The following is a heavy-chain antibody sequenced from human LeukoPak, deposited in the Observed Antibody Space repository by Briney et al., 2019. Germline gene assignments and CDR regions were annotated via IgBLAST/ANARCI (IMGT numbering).Heavy chain of an antibody. CDR2: ISSSSSYI. CDR1: GFTLSRYS. V-gene: IGHV3-21*01. J-gene: IGHJ4*02. CDR3: ARGSPDYDFWSGYFGGAAGVGD. D-gene: IGHD3-3*01. Sequence: PGGSLTLSCPASGFTLSRYSMNWVRQAPGQGLTWVSSISSSSSYIYYADSVKGRFTISRDNAKNSLYLQMNSLRAEDTAVYYCARGSPDYDFWSGYFGGAAGVGDWGQGTLVTLAS.